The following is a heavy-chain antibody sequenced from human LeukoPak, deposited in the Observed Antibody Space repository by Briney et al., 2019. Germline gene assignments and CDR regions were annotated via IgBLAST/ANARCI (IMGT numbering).Heavy chain of an antibody. D-gene: IGHD4-11*01. J-gene: IGHJ5*02. Sequence: SVKVSCKASGGTFSSYAISWVRQAPGQGLEWMGGIIPIFGTANYAQKFQGRVTITADESTSTAYMELSSLRSEDTAVYYCARDVGCTVTTYWFDPWGQGTLVTVSS. V-gene: IGHV1-69*13. CDR3: ARDVGCTVTTYWFDP. CDR2: IIPIFGTA. CDR1: GGTFSSYA.